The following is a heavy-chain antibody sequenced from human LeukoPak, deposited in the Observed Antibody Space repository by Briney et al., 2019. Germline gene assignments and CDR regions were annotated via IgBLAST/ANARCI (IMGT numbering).Heavy chain of an antibody. J-gene: IGHJ5*02. CDR2: IVVGSGNT. CDR1: GFTFTSSA. V-gene: IGHV1-58*02. D-gene: IGHD3-22*01. CDR3: AAIPGYYYDSSGYSWFDD. Sequence: TSVTVSCKASGFTFTSSAMQWVRQARGQRPEWIAWIVVGSGNTNYPQKFQQRVTMTRDMSTSTTYMELSSLRSEDAAVYYCAAIPGYYYDSSGYSWFDDWGQGTLVTVSS.